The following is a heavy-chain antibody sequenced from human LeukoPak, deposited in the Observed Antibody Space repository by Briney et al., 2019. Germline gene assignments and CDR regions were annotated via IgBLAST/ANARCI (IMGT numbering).Heavy chain of an antibody. CDR2: IYTSGST. J-gene: IGHJ4*02. CDR1: GGSISSYY. Sequence: SETLSLTCTVSGGSISSYYWSWIRQPAGKGLDWIGRIYTSGSTNYNPSLKSRVTMSVDTSKNRFSLKLSSVTAADTAVFYCASHDYYGSVWGQGTLVTVSS. V-gene: IGHV4-4*07. CDR3: ASHDYYGSV. D-gene: IGHD3-10*01.